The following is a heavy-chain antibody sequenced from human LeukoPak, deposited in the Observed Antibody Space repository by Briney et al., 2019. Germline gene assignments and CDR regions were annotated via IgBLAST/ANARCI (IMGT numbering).Heavy chain of an antibody. CDR3: ARDVYCSGGSCYSWFDY. J-gene: IGHJ4*02. CDR1: GFTFSSYA. CDR2: ISYDGSNK. D-gene: IGHD2-15*01. V-gene: IGHV3-30-3*01. Sequence: GRSLRLSCAASGFTFSSYAMHWVRQAPGKGLEWVAVISYDGSNKYYADSAKGRFTISRDNSKNTLYLQMNSLRAEDTAVYYCARDVYCSGGSCYSWFDYWGQGTLVTVSS.